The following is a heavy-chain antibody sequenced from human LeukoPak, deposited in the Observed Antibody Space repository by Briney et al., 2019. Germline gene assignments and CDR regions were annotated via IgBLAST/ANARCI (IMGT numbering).Heavy chain of an antibody. J-gene: IGHJ4*02. V-gene: IGHV4-59*01. Sequence: SETLSLTCTASDDSINRDFWTWIRQPPGKGLEWIAYICYSGRTEYNASLKSRVTISIDKSKNQFSLKLMSVTAADTAIYYCARLPYISGWAFDYWGQGMLVTVSS. CDR1: DDSINRDF. CDR2: ICYSGRT. CDR3: ARLPYISGWAFDY. D-gene: IGHD6-19*01.